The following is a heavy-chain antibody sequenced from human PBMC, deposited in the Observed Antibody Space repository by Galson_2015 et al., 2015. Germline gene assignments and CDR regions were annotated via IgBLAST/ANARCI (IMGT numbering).Heavy chain of an antibody. Sequence: SVKVSCKASGYTFTSYAMHWVRQAPGQRLEWMGWINAGNGNTKYSQKFQGRVNITRDTSASTAYMELSSLRSEDTAVYYCARDSIAAAGTRWFDPWGQGTLVTVSS. CDR1: GYTFTSYA. CDR2: INAGNGNT. V-gene: IGHV1-3*01. D-gene: IGHD6-13*01. CDR3: ARDSIAAAGTRWFDP. J-gene: IGHJ5*02.